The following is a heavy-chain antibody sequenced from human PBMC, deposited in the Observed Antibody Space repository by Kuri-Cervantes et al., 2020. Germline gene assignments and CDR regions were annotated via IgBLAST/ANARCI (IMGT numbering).Heavy chain of an antibody. V-gene: IGHV5-51*01. Sequence: GESLKISGKGSGYSFTSYWFGWVRQMPEKGLEWMGVIYPGDSDTRYSPAFQGQVTISADKSISTAYLQWSSLKASDTAMYYCAGQSDISTTSXYYYGMDVWGQGTTVTVSS. D-gene: IGHD1-1*01. CDR1: GYSFTSYW. CDR3: AGQSDISTTSXYYYGMDV. CDR2: IYPGDSDT. J-gene: IGHJ6*02.